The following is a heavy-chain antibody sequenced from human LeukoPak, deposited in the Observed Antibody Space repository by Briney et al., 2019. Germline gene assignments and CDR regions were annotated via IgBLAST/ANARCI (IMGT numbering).Heavy chain of an antibody. D-gene: IGHD3-10*01. CDR1: GYSISSGYY. J-gene: IGHJ4*02. Sequence: PSETLSLTCTVSGYSISSGYYWGWIRQPPGKGLEWIGYIYYSGSTNYNPSLKSRVTISVDTSKNQFSLKLSSVTAADTAVYYCARGLLWFGEKSSYDYWGQGTLVTVSS. CDR3: ARGLLWFGEKSSYDY. CDR2: IYYSGST. V-gene: IGHV4-61*01.